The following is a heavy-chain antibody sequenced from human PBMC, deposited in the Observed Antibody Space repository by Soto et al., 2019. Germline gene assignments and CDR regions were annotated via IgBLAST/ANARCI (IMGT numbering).Heavy chain of an antibody. CDR1: GFTFSSYA. CDR2: ISGRGGST. CDR3: ASRSSGWYFDY. J-gene: IGHJ4*02. D-gene: IGHD6-19*01. V-gene: IGHV3-23*01. Sequence: GGSLRLSCAASGFTFSSYAMNWVRQAPGKGLEWVSVISGRGGSTYYADSVKGRFTISRDNSKNTLYLQMNSLRAEDTAVYYCASRSSGWYFDYWGQGTLVTVSS.